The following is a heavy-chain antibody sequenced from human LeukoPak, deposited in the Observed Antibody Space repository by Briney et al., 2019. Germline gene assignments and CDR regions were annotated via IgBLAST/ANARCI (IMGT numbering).Heavy chain of an antibody. CDR1: GYTFTGYY. CDR2: INPNSGGT. CDR3: ASAITFGGVIVDNY. J-gene: IGHJ4*02. V-gene: IGHV1-2*02. Sequence: ASVKVSCKASGYTFTGYYMHWVRQAPGQGLEWMGWINPNSGGTNYAQKFQGRVTMTRDTSISTAYMELSRLRPDDTAVYYCASAITFGGVIVDNYWGQGTLVTVSS. D-gene: IGHD3-16*02.